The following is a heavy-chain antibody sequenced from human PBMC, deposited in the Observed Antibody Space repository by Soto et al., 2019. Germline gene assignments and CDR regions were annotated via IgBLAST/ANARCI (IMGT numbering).Heavy chain of an antibody. CDR1: GFTFSNYS. CDR2: ISSSSNTI. Sequence: EVQLVESGGGLVQPGGSLRLSCAASGFTFSNYSMNWVRQAPGKGLEWVSYISSSSNTIYYADSVKGRFTISRDNAKNSLYLHMNSLRAEDTAVYYCARADSGYAHGYYYYGMDVWGQGTTVTVSS. J-gene: IGHJ6*02. CDR3: ARADSGYAHGYYYYGMDV. D-gene: IGHD5-12*01. V-gene: IGHV3-48*01.